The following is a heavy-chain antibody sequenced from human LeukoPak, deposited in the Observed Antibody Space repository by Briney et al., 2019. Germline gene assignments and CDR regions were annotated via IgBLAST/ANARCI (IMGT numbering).Heavy chain of an antibody. CDR2: ISGSGAST. J-gene: IGHJ4*02. CDR1: GLTVSSYS. V-gene: IGHV3-23*01. Sequence: PGGSLRLSCVASGLTVSSYSMNWVRQAPGKGLEWISGISGSGASTYYADSVKGRFTISRDDSRNTLYLQMNSLRGDDTAVYYCAKDVGKWESLHFFDYWGQGTLVTVSS. D-gene: IGHD1-26*01. CDR3: AKDVGKWESLHFFDY.